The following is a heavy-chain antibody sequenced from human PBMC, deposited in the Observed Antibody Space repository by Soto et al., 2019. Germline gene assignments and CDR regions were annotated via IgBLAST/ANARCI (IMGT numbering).Heavy chain of an antibody. V-gene: IGHV3-23*01. Sequence: GGSLRLSCAASGFTFSSYAMSWVRQAPGKGLEWVSGISGSGDSTHYADSVKGRFTISRDNSKNTLYLQMNSLRAEDTAVYYCAKDGSSSLYYFDYWGQGTLVTVSS. J-gene: IGHJ4*02. D-gene: IGHD2-2*01. CDR2: ISGSGDST. CDR3: AKDGSSSLYYFDY. CDR1: GFTFSSYA.